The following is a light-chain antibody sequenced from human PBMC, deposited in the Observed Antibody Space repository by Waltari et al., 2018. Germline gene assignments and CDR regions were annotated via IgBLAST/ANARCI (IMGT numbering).Light chain of an antibody. J-gene: IGKJ3*01. V-gene: IGKV1-12*01. CDR1: QSISSW. Sequence: DIQMTQSPSSLSASVGDTVTITCRASQSISSWLDWYQQKPGKAPKLLIYKASSLQSGVPSRFSGSVSGTEFTLTISSLQPEDFATYYCLQYTSSPFTFGPGTKLDIK. CDR3: LQYTSSPFT. CDR2: KAS.